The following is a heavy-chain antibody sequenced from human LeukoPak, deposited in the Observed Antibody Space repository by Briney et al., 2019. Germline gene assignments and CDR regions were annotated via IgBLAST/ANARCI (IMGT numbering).Heavy chain of an antibody. CDR1: RFTFSSYW. CDR2: IKQDGSER. J-gene: IGHJ4*02. CDR3: ASPTPGTNSDF. V-gene: IGHV3-7*05. Sequence: GGSLRLSCAASRFTFSSYWMTWVRQAPGKGLEWVANIKQDGSERHYVDSVQGRFTISRDNAKNSVYLQMNSLRAEDTAVYYCASPTPGTNSDFWGQGTLVTVSS. D-gene: IGHD6-13*01.